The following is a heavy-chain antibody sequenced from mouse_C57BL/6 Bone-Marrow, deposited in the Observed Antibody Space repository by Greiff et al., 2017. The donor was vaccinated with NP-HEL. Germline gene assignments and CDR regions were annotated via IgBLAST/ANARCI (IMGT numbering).Heavy chain of an antibody. CDR1: GYAFTNYL. V-gene: IGHV1-54*01. D-gene: IGHD1-1*01. CDR2: INPGCGGT. Sequence: VQLVESGAELVRPGTSVKVSCKASGYAFTNYLIEWVKQRPGQGLEWIGVINPGCGGTNYNEKFKGKATLTADKSSSTAYMQLSSLTSEDSAVYVCAYYYGSSYRYFDVWGTGTTVTVSS. J-gene: IGHJ1*03. CDR3: AYYYGSSYRYFDV.